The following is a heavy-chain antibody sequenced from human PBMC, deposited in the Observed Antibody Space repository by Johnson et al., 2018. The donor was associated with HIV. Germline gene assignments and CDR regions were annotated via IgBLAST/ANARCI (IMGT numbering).Heavy chain of an antibody. J-gene: IGHJ3*02. D-gene: IGHD6-19*01. CDR2: IYSGGST. V-gene: IGHV3-66*02. Sequence: VQLVESGGGLVQPGGSLRLSCAASGFTVRSNYMSWVRQAPGKGLEWVSVIYSGGSTYYADSVKGRFTISRDNSKNTLYLKMNSLRAEDTAVYYCARGDSSGWDAFDIWGQGTMVTVSS. CDR1: GFTVRSNY. CDR3: ARGDSSGWDAFDI.